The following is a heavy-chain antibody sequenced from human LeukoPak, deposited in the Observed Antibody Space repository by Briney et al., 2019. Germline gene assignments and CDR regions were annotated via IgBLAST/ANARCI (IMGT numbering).Heavy chain of an antibody. D-gene: IGHD3-10*01. Sequence: GGSLRLSCAASGFTFTTSSMNWVRQAPGKGLEWVSSISSSSIYIYYADSVKGRFTISRDNARNSLYLEMNSLRAEDTAVYYCARDDGYGSGSRDSFDIWGQGTMVTVSS. J-gene: IGHJ3*02. CDR1: GFTFTTSS. CDR3: ARDDGYGSGSRDSFDI. V-gene: IGHV3-21*04. CDR2: ISSSSIYI.